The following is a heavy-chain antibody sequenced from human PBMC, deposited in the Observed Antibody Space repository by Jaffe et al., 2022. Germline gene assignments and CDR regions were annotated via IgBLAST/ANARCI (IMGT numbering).Heavy chain of an antibody. V-gene: IGHV3-21*01. Sequence: EVQLVESGGGLVKPGGSLRLSCAASGFTFSSYSMNWVRQAPGKGLEWVSSISSSSSYIYYADSVKGRFTISRDNAKNSLYLQMNSLRAEDTAVYYCARVVLRFLEWYAKWETFDIWGQGTMVTVSS. CDR2: ISSSSSYI. J-gene: IGHJ3*02. CDR1: GFTFSSYS. D-gene: IGHD3-3*01. CDR3: ARVVLRFLEWYAKWETFDI.